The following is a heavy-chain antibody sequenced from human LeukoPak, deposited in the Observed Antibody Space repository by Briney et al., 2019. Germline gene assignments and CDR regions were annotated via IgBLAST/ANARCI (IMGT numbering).Heavy chain of an antibody. V-gene: IGHV4-30-2*01. CDR1: GGSISSGGYS. Sequence: PSQTLSLTCAVSGGSISSGGYSWSWIRQPPGKGLEWIGYIYRSGSTYYNPSLKSRVTISVDRSKNQFSLKLSSVTAADTAVYYCARVSPGYSSGWVDYWGQGTLVTVSS. CDR3: ARVSPGYSSGWVDY. CDR2: IYRSGST. J-gene: IGHJ4*02. D-gene: IGHD6-19*01.